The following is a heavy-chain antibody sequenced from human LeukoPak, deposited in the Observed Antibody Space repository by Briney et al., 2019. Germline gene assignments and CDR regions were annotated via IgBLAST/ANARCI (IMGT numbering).Heavy chain of an antibody. CDR3: ARSGRNTGGSGSPYKYTAPGHFFEY. Sequence: SETLSLTCAVYGGSFSGYYWSWIRQPPGKGLEWIGEINHSGSRNYNPSLKSRVTISVDTSKNQFSLKLRSVTAADTAVYYCARSGRNTGGSGSPYKYTAPGHFFEYWGQGTLVTVSS. V-gene: IGHV4-34*01. CDR2: INHSGSR. D-gene: IGHD3-10*01. CDR1: GGSFSGYY. J-gene: IGHJ4*02.